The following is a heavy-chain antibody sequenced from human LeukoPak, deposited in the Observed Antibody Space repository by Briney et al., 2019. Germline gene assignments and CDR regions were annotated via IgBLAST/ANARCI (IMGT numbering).Heavy chain of an antibody. CDR1: KFSPSTVG. CDR3: AIDRYRGLNTIDY. CDR2: ISYDGSYK. J-gene: IGHJ4*02. Sequence: GRSLRPSCAVSKFSPSTVGIECDRQAPGKGLEWVAVISYDGSYKFYADSVKGRFTISTDNSTSTMYLQMNSLRAEDTAVYYCAIDRYRGLNTIDYWGQGTLVTVSS. D-gene: IGHD1-26*01. V-gene: IGHV3-30*03.